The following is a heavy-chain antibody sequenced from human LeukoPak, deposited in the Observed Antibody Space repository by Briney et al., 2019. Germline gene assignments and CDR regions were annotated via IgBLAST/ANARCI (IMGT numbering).Heavy chain of an antibody. CDR1: GFTFSSYS. CDR3: TRDGSPRTHYYYYYYMDV. D-gene: IGHD1-14*01. J-gene: IGHJ6*03. Sequence: KPGGSLRLSCAASGFTFSSYSMNWVRQAPGKGLEWVSSISSSNSYIYYADSVKGRFTISRDNAKNSLYLQMNSLRAEDTAVYYCTRDGSPRTHYYYYYYMDVWGKGTTVTVSS. CDR2: ISSSNSYI. V-gene: IGHV3-21*01.